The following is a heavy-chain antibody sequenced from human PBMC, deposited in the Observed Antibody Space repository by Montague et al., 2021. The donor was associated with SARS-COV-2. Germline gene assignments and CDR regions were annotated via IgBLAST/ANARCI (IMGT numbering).Heavy chain of an antibody. J-gene: IGHJ4*02. CDR3: ARSYGCAVGKNAFDY. V-gene: IGHV2-70*01. CDR2: IYWDDEK. Sequence: PALVKPTQTLTLTCTFSGFSRSTSGMGVGWIRQPPGKALEWLTLIYWDDEKYYSTSLKTRLTITKDTSKNQVVLTMTNMDPVDTGTYYCARSYGCAVGKNAFDYWGQGTLVTVSS. CDR1: GFSRSTSGMG. D-gene: IGHD5-18*01.